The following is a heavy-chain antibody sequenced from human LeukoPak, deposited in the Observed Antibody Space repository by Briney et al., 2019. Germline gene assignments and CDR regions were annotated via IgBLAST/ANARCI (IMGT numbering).Heavy chain of an antibody. CDR1: GGSISSGDYY. V-gene: IGHV4-30-4*08. D-gene: IGHD3-16*02. CDR2: INHSGST. Sequence: PSQTLSLTCTVSGGSISSGDYYWSWIRQPPGKGLEWIGEINHSGSTNYNPSLKSRVTISVDTSKNQFSLKLSSVTAADTAVYYCARGKFDDYVWGSYRYADYWGQGTLVTVSS. CDR3: ARGKFDDYVWGSYRYADY. J-gene: IGHJ4*02.